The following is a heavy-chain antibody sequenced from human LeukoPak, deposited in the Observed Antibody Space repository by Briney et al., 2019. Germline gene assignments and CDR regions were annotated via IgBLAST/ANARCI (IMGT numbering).Heavy chain of an antibody. J-gene: IGHJ4*02. Sequence: GGSLRLSCAASGFTFGDYYMSWIRQAPGKGLEWVSYISSSSSYTNYADSVKGRFTISRDNAKNSLYLQMNSLRAEDTAVYYCARARYGDYAVDYWGQGTLVTVSS. CDR1: GFTFGDYY. CDR3: ARARYGDYAVDY. V-gene: IGHV3-11*06. CDR2: ISSSSSYT. D-gene: IGHD4-17*01.